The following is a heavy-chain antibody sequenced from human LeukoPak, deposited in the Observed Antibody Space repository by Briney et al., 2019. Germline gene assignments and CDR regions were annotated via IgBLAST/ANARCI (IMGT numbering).Heavy chain of an antibody. D-gene: IGHD3-22*01. V-gene: IGHV4-59*01. CDR2: IYYSGST. CDR1: GGSISSYY. Sequence: ASETLSLTCTVSGGSISSYYWSWIRQPPGKGLEWIGYIYYSGSTNYNPSLKSRVTISVDTSKNQFSLKLSSVTAADTAVYYCARIKFKIAQNYYYDSSGPRYAFDIWGQGTMVTVSS. CDR3: ARIKFKIAQNYYYDSSGPRYAFDI. J-gene: IGHJ3*02.